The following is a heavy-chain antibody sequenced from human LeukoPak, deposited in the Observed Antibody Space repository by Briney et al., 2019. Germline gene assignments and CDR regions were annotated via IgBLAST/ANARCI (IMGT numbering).Heavy chain of an antibody. V-gene: IGHV3-48*01. CDR3: AKRDSSGSLPRLFDY. CDR1: GFTFSSYS. D-gene: IGHD6-19*01. Sequence: PGGSLRLSCAASGFTFSSYSMNWVRQAPGKGLEWISYISSSSSAIYYADSVKGRFTISRDNAKNSLYLQMNSLRAEDTAVYYCAKRDSSGSLPRLFDYWGQGTLVTVSS. CDR2: ISSSSSAI. J-gene: IGHJ4*02.